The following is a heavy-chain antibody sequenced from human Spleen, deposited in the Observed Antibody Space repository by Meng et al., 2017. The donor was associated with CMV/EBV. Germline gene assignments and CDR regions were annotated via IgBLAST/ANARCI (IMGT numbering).Heavy chain of an antibody. CDR3: ARDPQYSSSWYNNYYYYGMDV. D-gene: IGHD6-13*01. V-gene: IGHV4-34*01. CDR1: GGSFSGYY. J-gene: IGHJ6*02. CDR2: IHHSGST. Sequence: SETLSLTCAVYGGSFSGYYWSWIRQPPGKGLEWIGEIHHSGSTNYNPSLKSRVTISGDTSKSQFSLKLTSVTAADTAVYYCARDPQYSSSWYNNYYYYGMDVWGQGTTVTVSS.